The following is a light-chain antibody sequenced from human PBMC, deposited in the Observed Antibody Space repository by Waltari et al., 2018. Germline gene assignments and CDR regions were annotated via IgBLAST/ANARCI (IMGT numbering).Light chain of an antibody. Sequence: QSVLTQPPSASGTPGQRLTISCSGTSSNIGRNSVNWYQQLPGMAPKLLIYSSSQRPSGVPDRFSASKSGTSATLAISGPQSEDEADYYCAAWDDSLTLVVFGGGTKLTVL. CDR3: AAWDDSLTLVV. V-gene: IGLV1-44*01. CDR2: SSS. CDR1: SSNIGRNS. J-gene: IGLJ2*01.